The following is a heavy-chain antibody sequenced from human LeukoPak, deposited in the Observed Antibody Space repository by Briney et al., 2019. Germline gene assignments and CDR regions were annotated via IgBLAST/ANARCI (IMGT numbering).Heavy chain of an antibody. J-gene: IGHJ3*02. CDR1: GYTFTGYY. D-gene: IGHD6-6*01. CDR3: ARVFVAARAFDI. V-gene: IGHV1-2*02. CDR2: ISPNSGGT. Sequence: ASVKVSCKASGYTFTGYYMHWVRQAPGQGLEWMGWISPNSGGTNYAQKFQGRVTMTRDTSISTAYMELSRLRSDDTAVYYCARVFVAARAFDIWGQGTMVTVSS.